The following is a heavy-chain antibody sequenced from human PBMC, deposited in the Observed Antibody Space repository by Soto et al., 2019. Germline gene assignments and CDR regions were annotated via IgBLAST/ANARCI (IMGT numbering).Heavy chain of an antibody. J-gene: IGHJ6*02. D-gene: IGHD6-13*01. CDR1: GGSISSSNW. CDR3: ARNSSSWYDYYYYYGMDV. CDR2: IYHSGST. V-gene: IGHV4-4*02. Sequence: NPSETLSLTCAVSGGSISSSNWWSWVRQPPGKGLEWIGEIYHSGSTNYNPSLKSRVTISVDKSKNQFSLKLSSVTAADTAVYYCARNSSSWYDYYYYYGMDVWGQGTTVTVSS.